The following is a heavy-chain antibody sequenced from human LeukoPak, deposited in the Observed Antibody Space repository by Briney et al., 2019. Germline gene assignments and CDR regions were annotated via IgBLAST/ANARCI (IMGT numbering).Heavy chain of an antibody. J-gene: IGHJ4*02. D-gene: IGHD1-26*01. V-gene: IGHV3-21*01. CDR3: ARDRSGSYGY. CDR1: GFTFSSYS. CDR2: ISSSSSYI. Sequence: GGSLRLSCAASGFTFSSYSMNWVRQAPGKGLEWVSSISSSSSYIYYADSVKGRFTISRDDAKNSLYLQMNSLRAEDTAVYYCARDRSGSYGYWGQGALVTVSS.